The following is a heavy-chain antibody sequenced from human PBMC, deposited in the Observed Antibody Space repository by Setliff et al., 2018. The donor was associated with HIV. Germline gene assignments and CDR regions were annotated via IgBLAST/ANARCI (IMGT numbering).Heavy chain of an antibody. Sequence: GGSLRLSCAASGFSVSTNYLTWVRQAPGKGLEWVSLMHSDGSTYYADSVKGRFTISRDNAQNSLDLQMNSLRAEDTAVYYCAMGHYTTSGWGQGALVTVSS. V-gene: IGHV3-53*01. D-gene: IGHD4-4*01. CDR2: MHSDGST. J-gene: IGHJ4*02. CDR1: GFSVSTNY. CDR3: AMGHYTTSG.